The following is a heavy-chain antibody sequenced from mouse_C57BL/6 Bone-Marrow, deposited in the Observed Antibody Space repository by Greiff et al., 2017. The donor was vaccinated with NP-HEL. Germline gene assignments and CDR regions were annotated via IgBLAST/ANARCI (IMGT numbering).Heavy chain of an antibody. V-gene: IGHV5-6*02. Sequence: EVKVVESGGDLVKPGGSLKLSCAASGFTFSSYGMSWVRQTPDKRLEWVATISSGGSCTYYPDSVKGRFTLSRDNAKNTLYLQMSALKSDDTHMYYSARRAPFYYYWYFAVWGTGTTVTVSS. CDR2: ISSGGSCT. D-gene: IGHD1-1*01. J-gene: IGHJ1*03. CDR1: GFTFSSYG. CDR3: ARRAPFYYYWYFAV.